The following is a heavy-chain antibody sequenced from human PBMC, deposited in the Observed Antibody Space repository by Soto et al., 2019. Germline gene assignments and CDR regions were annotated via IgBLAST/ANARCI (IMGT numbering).Heavy chain of an antibody. CDR2: IYYSGST. D-gene: IGHD6-6*01. CDR1: GGSISSYY. J-gene: IGHJ4*02. V-gene: IGHV4-59*01. CDR3: ARGEQLAIGVDYFDY. Sequence: SETLSLTCTVSGGSISSYYWSWIRQPPGKGLEWIGYIYYSGSTNYNPSPKSRVTISVDTSKNQFSLKLSSVTAADTAVYYCARGEQLAIGVDYFDYWGQGTLVTVSS.